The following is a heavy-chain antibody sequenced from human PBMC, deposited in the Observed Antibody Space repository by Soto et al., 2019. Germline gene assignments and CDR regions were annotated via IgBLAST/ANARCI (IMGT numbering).Heavy chain of an antibody. D-gene: IGHD5-18*01. V-gene: IGHV4-34*01. CDR3: ARRGYSYGYNYFDY. Sequence: PSETLSLTCAVYGGSFSGYYWSWIRQPPGKGLEWIGEINHSGSTNYNPSLKSRVTISVDTSKNQFSLKLSSVTAADTAVYYCARRGYSYGYNYFDYWGQGTLVTVSS. CDR1: GGSFSGYY. CDR2: INHSGST. J-gene: IGHJ4*02.